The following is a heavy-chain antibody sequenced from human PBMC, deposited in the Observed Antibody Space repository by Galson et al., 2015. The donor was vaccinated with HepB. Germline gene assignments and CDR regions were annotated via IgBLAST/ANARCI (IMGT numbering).Heavy chain of an antibody. CDR3: AKDIAPRWTYYFDY. D-gene: IGHD4-23*01. V-gene: IGHV3-9*01. J-gene: IGHJ4*02. CDR1: GFTFSSYA. CDR2: ISWNSGSI. Sequence: SLRLSCAASGFTFSSYAMSWVRQAPGKGLEWVSGISWNSGSIGYADSVKGRFTISRDNAKNSLYLQMNSLRAEDTALYYCAKDIAPRWTYYFDYWGQGTLVTVSS.